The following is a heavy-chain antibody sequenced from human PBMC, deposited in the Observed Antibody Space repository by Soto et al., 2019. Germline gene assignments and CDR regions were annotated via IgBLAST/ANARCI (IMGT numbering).Heavy chain of an antibody. J-gene: IGHJ5*02. Sequence: QVQLVQSGAEVKKPGASVKVSCKASGYTFTSYGISWVRQAPGQGLEWMGWISAYNGNTNYAQKLQGRVTMTTDTTTSTAYMELRSLRSDDTSVYYCARDQWKTTMVRELHTPGGNTPYNWFDPWGQGTLVTVSS. CDR2: ISAYNGNT. CDR3: ARDQWKTTMVRELHTPGGNTPYNWFDP. D-gene: IGHD3-10*01. CDR1: GYTFTSYG. V-gene: IGHV1-18*01.